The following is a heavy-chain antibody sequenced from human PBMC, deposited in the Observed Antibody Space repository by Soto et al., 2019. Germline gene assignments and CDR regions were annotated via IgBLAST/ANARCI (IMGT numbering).Heavy chain of an antibody. CDR1: GLTSSGIE. CDR3: AGLSVTGGVDV. J-gene: IGHJ6*02. V-gene: IGHV3-48*03. D-gene: IGHD2-21*02. Sequence: ESGGGFVQPGGALRLSCVFSGLTSSGIELNWVRQAAGKGLEWLSYISASGDTVDYIDSVRGRFTISRDNAKQSLFLQMSALRVEDTAVYYCAGLSVTGGVDVWSQGTTVTVSS. CDR2: ISASGDTV.